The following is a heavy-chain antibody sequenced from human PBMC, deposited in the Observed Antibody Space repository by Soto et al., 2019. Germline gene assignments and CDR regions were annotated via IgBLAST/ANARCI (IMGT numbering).Heavy chain of an antibody. CDR3: ARGVAGPLNWFDP. CDR1: GYTFTSYA. D-gene: IGHD6-19*01. Sequence: ASVKVSCKASGYTFTSYAMHWVRQAPGQRLERMGWINAGNGNTKYSQKFQSRVTITRDTSASTAYMELSSLRSKDTAVYYCARGVAGPLNWFDPWGQGTRVTVSS. CDR2: INAGNGNT. V-gene: IGHV1-3*01. J-gene: IGHJ5*02.